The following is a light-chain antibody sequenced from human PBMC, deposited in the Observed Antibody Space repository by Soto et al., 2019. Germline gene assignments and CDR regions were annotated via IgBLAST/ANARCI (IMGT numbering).Light chain of an antibody. CDR2: AAS. CDR1: QGISNY. J-gene: IGKJ1*01. Sequence: DIQMTQSPSSLSASVRDRVTITCRASQGISNYLAWYQQKPGKVPKLLIYAASTLQSGVPSRFSVSGSGTDFTLTISRLQPEDVATYYCQKYDSAPWTFGQGTKVEIK. V-gene: IGKV1-27*01. CDR3: QKYDSAPWT.